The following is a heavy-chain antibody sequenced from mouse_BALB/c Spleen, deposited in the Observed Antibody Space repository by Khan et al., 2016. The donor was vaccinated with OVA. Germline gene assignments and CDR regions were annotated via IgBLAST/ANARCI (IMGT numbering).Heavy chain of an antibody. CDR3: ARSEGHYYGDYFDY. J-gene: IGHJ2*02. CDR2: ITYDGNK. V-gene: IGHV3-6*02. Sequence: EVQLQESGPGLVKPSQSLSLTCSVTGYLITSGCYRNWNRQFPGKQLEWRGHITYDGNKNFNPTLKDRITITRDTSTTPSFLRFDSVTTEDTATYYCARSEGHYYGDYFDYWGQGTSLTVSS. CDR1: GYLITSGCY. D-gene: IGHD1-2*01.